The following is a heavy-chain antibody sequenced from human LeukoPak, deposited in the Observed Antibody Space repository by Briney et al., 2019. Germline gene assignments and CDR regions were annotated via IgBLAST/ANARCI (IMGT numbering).Heavy chain of an antibody. CDR1: GFTFSSYW. J-gene: IGHJ4*02. Sequence: PGGSLRLSCAASGFTFSSYWMSWVRQAPGKGLEWVANIKQDGSEKYYVDSVKGRFTISRDNAKNSLYLQMNSLRAEDTAVYYCAREEGPTYYYDSSGYYPSYFDYWGQGTLVTVSS. CDR2: IKQDGSEK. D-gene: IGHD3-22*01. CDR3: AREEGPTYYYDSSGYYPSYFDY. V-gene: IGHV3-7*01.